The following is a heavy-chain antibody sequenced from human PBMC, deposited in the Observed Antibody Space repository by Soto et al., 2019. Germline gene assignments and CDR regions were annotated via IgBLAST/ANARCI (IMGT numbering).Heavy chain of an antibody. CDR3: AKDGRDDYYFDY. CDR2: ISYDGSNK. CDR1: RFTFNNYG. D-gene: IGHD1-26*01. Sequence: GGSLRLSCAASRFTFNNYGMHWVRQAPGKGLEWVAVISYDGSNKFYGDSVKGRFTISRDNSKNRLYLQMNSLRVEDTAVYHSAKDGRDDYYFDYWGQGTLVTVS. J-gene: IGHJ4*02. V-gene: IGHV3-30*18.